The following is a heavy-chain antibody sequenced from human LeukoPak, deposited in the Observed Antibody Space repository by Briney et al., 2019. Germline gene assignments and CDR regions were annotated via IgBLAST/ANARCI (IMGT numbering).Heavy chain of an antibody. J-gene: IGHJ4*02. V-gene: IGHV3-30*18. D-gene: IGHD3-22*01. CDR2: ISYDGSNK. CDR1: GFTFSDAW. Sequence: GGSLRLSCVGSGFTFSDAWMSWVRQAPGEGLEWVAVISYDGSNKYYADSVKGRFTISRDNSKNTLYLQMNSLRAEDTAVYYCAKDPYYYDSSGYFDYWGQGTLVTVSS. CDR3: AKDPYYYDSSGYFDY.